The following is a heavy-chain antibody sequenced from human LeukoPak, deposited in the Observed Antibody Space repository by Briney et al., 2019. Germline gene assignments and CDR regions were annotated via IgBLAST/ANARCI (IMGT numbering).Heavy chain of an antibody. V-gene: IGHV3-30-3*01. CDR3: ARGGAGHSSGWYASYY. Sequence: PGGSLRLSCAASGFTFSSYAMHWVRQAPGKGLEWVAVISYDGSNKYYADSVKGRFTISRDNAKNSLYLQMNSLRAEDTAVYYCARGGAGHSSGWYASYYWGQGTLVTVSS. CDR2: ISYDGSNK. CDR1: GFTFSSYA. J-gene: IGHJ4*02. D-gene: IGHD6-19*01.